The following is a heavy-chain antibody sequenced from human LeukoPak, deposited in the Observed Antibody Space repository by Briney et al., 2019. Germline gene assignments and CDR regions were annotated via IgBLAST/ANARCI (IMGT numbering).Heavy chain of an antibody. D-gene: IGHD6-19*01. V-gene: IGHV4-4*07. Sequence: SETLSLTCTVSGGSISSYYWSWIRHPAGKGLEWIGRIYTSGSTNYSPSLKSRVTMSVDTSKNQFSLELSSVTDADTAVYYCARDRSYSSGWYDYYGMDVWGQGTTVTVSS. CDR3: ARDRSYSSGWYDYYGMDV. CDR2: IYTSGST. CDR1: GGSISSYY. J-gene: IGHJ6*02.